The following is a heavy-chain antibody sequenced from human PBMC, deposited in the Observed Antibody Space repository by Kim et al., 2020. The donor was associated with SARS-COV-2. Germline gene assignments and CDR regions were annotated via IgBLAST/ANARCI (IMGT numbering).Heavy chain of an antibody. CDR2: SGSGGGT. Sequence: SGSGGGTYYADSVKGRFTISRDNSKNTLYLQMNSLRAEDTAVYYCAKDPEYWGQGTLVTVSS. CDR3: AKDPEY. J-gene: IGHJ4*02. V-gene: IGHV3-23*01.